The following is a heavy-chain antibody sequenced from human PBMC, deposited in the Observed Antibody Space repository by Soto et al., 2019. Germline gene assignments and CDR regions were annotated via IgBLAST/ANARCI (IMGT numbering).Heavy chain of an antibody. V-gene: IGHV3-66*01. J-gene: IGHJ6*04. Sequence: EVQLVESGGGLVQPGGSLRLSCAVSGFTVSSKYMSWVRQAPGKGLEWVSRSNRGGSISYADSVKGRFTTTRDNSENTQELKKSTRGVEDTADYCGTRDEVPGSGGTCYGIQMDVWGKGTGVTVSS. D-gene: IGHD2-15*01. CDR3: TRDEVPGSGGTCYGIQMDV. CDR1: GFTVSSKY. CDR2: SNRGGSI.